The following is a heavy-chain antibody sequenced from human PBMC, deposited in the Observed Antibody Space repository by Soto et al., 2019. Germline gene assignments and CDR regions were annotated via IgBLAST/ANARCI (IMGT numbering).Heavy chain of an antibody. CDR1: GFTFSYYG. J-gene: IGHJ4*02. D-gene: IGHD2-21*01. V-gene: IGHV3-30*18. CDR3: ANNTGGNSYYFDF. Sequence: QVQLVESGGGVVQPGRSLRLSCAASGFTFSYYGMQWVRQAPGKGLECVALVSSDGSNLFYADSVKGRFTISRDNSKNTLYLQMNSLRAEDTAVYYCANNTGGNSYYFDFWGQGTLVTVSS. CDR2: VSSDGSNL.